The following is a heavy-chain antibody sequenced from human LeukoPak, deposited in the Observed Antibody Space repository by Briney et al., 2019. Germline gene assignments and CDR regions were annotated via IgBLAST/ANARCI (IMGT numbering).Heavy chain of an antibody. CDR3: ARDVGRGYSYGYSAFDI. D-gene: IGHD5-18*01. Sequence: SETLSLTCTVSGGSISSYYWSWIRQPPGKGLEWIGYIYYSGSTNYNPSLKSRVTISVDTSKNQFSLKLSSVTAADTAVHYCARDVGRGYSYGYSAFDIWGQGTMVTVSS. V-gene: IGHV4-59*12. CDR1: GGSISSYY. J-gene: IGHJ3*02. CDR2: IYYSGST.